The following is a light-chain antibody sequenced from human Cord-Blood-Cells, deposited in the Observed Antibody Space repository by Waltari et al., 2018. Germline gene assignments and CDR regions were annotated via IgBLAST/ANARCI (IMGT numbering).Light chain of an antibody. CDR2: GAS. V-gene: IGKV3-15*01. CDR3: QQYNNWPYT. CDR1: QIVSSN. J-gene: IGKJ2*01. Sequence: EIVLTQSPATLSVSPGERATLSCRASQIVSSNLAWYQQKPGQAPRPLIYGASTRATGIPARFSRSGSGTEFTLTISSLQSEDFAVYYCQQYNNWPYTFGQGTKLEIK.